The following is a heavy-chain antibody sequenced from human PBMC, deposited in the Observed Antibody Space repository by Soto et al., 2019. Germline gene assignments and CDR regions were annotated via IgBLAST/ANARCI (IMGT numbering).Heavy chain of an antibody. CDR3: VRTIQPATTTYFDY. J-gene: IGHJ4*02. CDR2: IRNKAHSYST. Sequence: PGGSLRLSCAVSGFTFGDHYIDWVLQAPGKGLEWVGRIRNKAHSYSTAYAASVKGRLTFSRDDSKNSVYLQMSSLKTEDTAVYYFVRTIQPATTTYFDYSGQVTLLFVSS. CDR1: GFTFGDHY. D-gene: IGHD1-1*01. V-gene: IGHV3-72*01.